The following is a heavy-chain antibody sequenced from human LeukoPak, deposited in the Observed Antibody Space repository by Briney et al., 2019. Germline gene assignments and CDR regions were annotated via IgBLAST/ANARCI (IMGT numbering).Heavy chain of an antibody. D-gene: IGHD3-22*01. CDR3: ASTFYYDSSTFDP. CDR2: IYHSGST. Sequence: SETLSLTCTVSGGSISSTSYYWGWIRQPPGKGLEWIGSIYHSGSTYYNPSLKSRVTISVGTSENQFSLKLSSVTAADTAVYYCASTFYYDSSTFDPWGQGTLVTVSS. V-gene: IGHV4-39*07. CDR1: GGSISSTSYY. J-gene: IGHJ5*02.